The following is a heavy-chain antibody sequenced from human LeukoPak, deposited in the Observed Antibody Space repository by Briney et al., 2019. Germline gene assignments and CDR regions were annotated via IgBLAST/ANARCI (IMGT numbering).Heavy chain of an antibody. D-gene: IGHD2-21*02. CDR2: ITASGDST. CDR1: GFPFSSYP. Sequence: HPGGSLRLSCAGSGFPFSSYPISWVRQPPGKGLEWVSAITASGDSTYSADSVKGRFTISRDNAKNSLYLQMNSLRAEDTAVYYCASVCGGDCPDLDYWGQGTLVTVSS. J-gene: IGHJ4*02. V-gene: IGHV3-23*01. CDR3: ASVCGGDCPDLDY.